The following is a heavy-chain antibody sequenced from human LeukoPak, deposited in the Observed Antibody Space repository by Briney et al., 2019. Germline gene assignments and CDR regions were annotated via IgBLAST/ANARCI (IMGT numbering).Heavy chain of an antibody. V-gene: IGHV3-23*01. CDR3: AKKDAPLNRFDP. Sequence: GGSLRLSCAASGFTFSSYGMNWVRQAPGKGLEWVSAISGSGGSTYYADSVKGRFTISRDNSKNTLYLQMNSLRAEDTAVYYCAKKDAPLNRFDPWGQGTLVTVSS. CDR2: ISGSGGST. CDR1: GFTFSSYG. J-gene: IGHJ5*02.